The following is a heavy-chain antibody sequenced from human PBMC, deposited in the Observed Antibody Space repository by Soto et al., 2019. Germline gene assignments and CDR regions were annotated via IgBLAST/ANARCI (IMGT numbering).Heavy chain of an antibody. CDR3: ARRDSTVTDYYYYGMDV. CDR1: GYSFTSYW. V-gene: IGHV5-10-1*01. Sequence: GESLKISCNGSGYSFTSYWISWVRQMPGNGLEWMGRIDPSDSYTNYSPSFQGHVTISADKSISTAYLQWSSLKASDTAMYYCARRDSTVTDYYYYGMDVWGQGTTVTVSS. D-gene: IGHD4-4*01. J-gene: IGHJ6*02. CDR2: IDPSDSYT.